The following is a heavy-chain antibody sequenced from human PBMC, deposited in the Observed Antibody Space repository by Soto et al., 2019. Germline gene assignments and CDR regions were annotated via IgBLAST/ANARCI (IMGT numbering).Heavy chain of an antibody. CDR1: GLTFSSYG. CDR2: IWYDGSNK. D-gene: IGHD3-10*01. J-gene: IGHJ5*02. CDR3: ARDFGFGDPRGVVT. Sequence: PGGSLRLSCAASGLTFSSYGMHWVRQAPGKGLEWVAVIWYDGSNKYYADSVKGRFTISRDNSKNTLYLQMNSLRAEDTAVYYCARDFGFGDPRGVVTWGQGTLVTVSS. V-gene: IGHV3-33*01.